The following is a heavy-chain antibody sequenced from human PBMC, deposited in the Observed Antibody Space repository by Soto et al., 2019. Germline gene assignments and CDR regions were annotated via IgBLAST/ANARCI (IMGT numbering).Heavy chain of an antibody. D-gene: IGHD6-6*01. V-gene: IGHV1-18*01. J-gene: IGHJ6*02. CDR2: ISAYNGNT. Sequence: QVQLVQSGAEVKKPGASVKVSCKASGYTFTSYGISWVRQAPGQGLEWMGWISAYNGNTNYAQKLQGRVTMTTDTSTSPAYMEVRNLRSDDTAVYYCARAGYGIAARDYYYYGMDVWGQGTTVTVSS. CDR3: ARAGYGIAARDYYYYGMDV. CDR1: GYTFTSYG.